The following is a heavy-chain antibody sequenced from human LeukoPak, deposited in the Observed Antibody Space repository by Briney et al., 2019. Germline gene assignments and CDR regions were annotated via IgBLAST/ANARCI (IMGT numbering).Heavy chain of an antibody. J-gene: IGHJ3*02. CDR3: ARAHKLNAFDI. Sequence: SETLSLTCTVSGVSISGYYWSWIRQPPGKGLEWIGYIYYSGSTNYNPSLKSRVTISVDTSKNQFSLKLRSVTAADTAVYYCARAHKLNAFDIWGQGTMVTVSS. CDR2: IYYSGST. CDR1: GVSISGYY. V-gene: IGHV4-59*01. D-gene: IGHD1-1*01.